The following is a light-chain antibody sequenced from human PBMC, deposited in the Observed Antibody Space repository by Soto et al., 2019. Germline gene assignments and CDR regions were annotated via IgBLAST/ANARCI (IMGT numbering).Light chain of an antibody. CDR1: QGISSW. CDR3: QQANSFPLT. CDR2: PAS. V-gene: IGKV1-12*01. J-gene: IGKJ4*01. Sequence: DIQMTQSPSSVSASVGDRVTITYRASQGISSWLAWYQQKPGKAPKLLIYPASSLQSGVPSRFSGSGSGTDFTLTISSLQPEDYYCQQANSFPLTFGGGTKVEIK.